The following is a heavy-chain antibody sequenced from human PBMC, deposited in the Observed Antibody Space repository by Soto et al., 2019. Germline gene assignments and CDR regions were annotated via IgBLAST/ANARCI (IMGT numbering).Heavy chain of an antibody. CDR2: IIPIFGTA. D-gene: IGHD6-13*01. Sequence: QVQLVQSGAEVKKPGSSVKVSCKASGGTFSSYAISWVRQAPGQGLEWMGGIIPIFGTANYAQKFKGRVTITADESTSTAYMELSSLRSEDTAVYYCASGRRSSWYQVGSSNWFDTWGQGTLVTVSS. CDR1: GGTFSSYA. CDR3: ASGRRSSWYQVGSSNWFDT. V-gene: IGHV1-69*01. J-gene: IGHJ5*02.